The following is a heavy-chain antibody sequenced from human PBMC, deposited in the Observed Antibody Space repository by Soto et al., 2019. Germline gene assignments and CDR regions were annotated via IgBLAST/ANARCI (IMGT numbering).Heavy chain of an antibody. CDR1: GYTFTSYA. CDR2: INAGNGNT. Sequence: GASVKVSCKASGYTFTSYAMHWVRQAPGERLEWMGWINAGNGNTKYSQKFQGRVTITRDTSASTAYMELSSLRSEDTAVYYCARAKYSRYCSGGRCYGFDYWGQGTLVPVAS. V-gene: IGHV1-3*01. D-gene: IGHD2-15*01. CDR3: ARAKYSRYCSGGRCYGFDY. J-gene: IGHJ4*02.